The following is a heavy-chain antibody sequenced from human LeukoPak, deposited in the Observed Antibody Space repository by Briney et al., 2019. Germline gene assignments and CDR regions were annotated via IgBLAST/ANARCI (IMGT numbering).Heavy chain of an antibody. D-gene: IGHD3-22*01. J-gene: IGHJ4*02. V-gene: IGHV3-30*02. Sequence: PGGSLRLSCAASGFTFSSYGMHWVRQAPGKGLEWVAFIRYDGSNKYYADSVKGRFTISRDNSKNTLYLQMNSLRAEDTAVYYCAKDIAPMYYYDSSGYYGDYWGLGTLVTVSS. CDR1: GFTFSSYG. CDR2: IRYDGSNK. CDR3: AKDIAPMYYYDSSGYYGDY.